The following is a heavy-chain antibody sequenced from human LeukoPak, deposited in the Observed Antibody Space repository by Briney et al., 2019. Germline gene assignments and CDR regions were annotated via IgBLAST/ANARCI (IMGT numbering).Heavy chain of an antibody. CDR3: ARGARNALWSGYFGDSRFDP. J-gene: IGHJ5*02. D-gene: IGHD3-3*01. Sequence: GASVKVSCKASGGTFSSYAISWVRQATGQGLEWMGWMNPNSGNTGYAQKFQGRVTMTRNTSISTAYMELSSLRSEDTAVYYCARGARNALWSGYFGDSRFDPWGQGTLVTVSS. CDR1: GGTFSSYA. V-gene: IGHV1-8*02. CDR2: MNPNSGNT.